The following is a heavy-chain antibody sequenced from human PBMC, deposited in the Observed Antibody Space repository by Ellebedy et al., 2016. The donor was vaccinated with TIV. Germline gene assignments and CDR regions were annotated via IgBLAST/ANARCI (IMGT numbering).Heavy chain of an antibody. CDR2: INHSGST. CDR3: ARYGDYLSGMDV. Sequence: SETLSLTCAVYGGSFSGYYWSWIRQPPGKGLEWIGEINHSGSTNYNPSLKSRVTISVDTSKNQFSLKLSSVTAADTAVYYCARYGDYLSGMDVWGQGTTVTVSS. CDR1: GGSFSGYY. V-gene: IGHV4-34*01. J-gene: IGHJ6*02. D-gene: IGHD4-17*01.